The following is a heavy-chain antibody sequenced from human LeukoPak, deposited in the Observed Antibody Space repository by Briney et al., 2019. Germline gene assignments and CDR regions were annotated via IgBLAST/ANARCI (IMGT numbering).Heavy chain of an antibody. J-gene: IGHJ6*02. CDR3: ARHESVFSMDV. V-gene: IGHV5-51*01. CDR1: GYNFTTKW. CDR2: IYPGDSKT. Sequence: GESLKISCQGSGYNFTTKWIGWVRQMPGKGLEWMGIIYPGDSKTIYSPSFQGQVFISADRSIRTASLQWRSLKASDTAMYYCARHESVFSMDVWGQGTTVTVSS.